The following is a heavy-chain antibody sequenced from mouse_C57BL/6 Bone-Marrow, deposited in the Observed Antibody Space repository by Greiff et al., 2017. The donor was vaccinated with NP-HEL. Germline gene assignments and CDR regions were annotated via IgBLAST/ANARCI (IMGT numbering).Heavy chain of an antibody. CDR1: GFTFSDYG. V-gene: IGHV5-17*01. D-gene: IGHD1-1*02. Sequence: EVKLVESGGGLVKPGGSLKLSCAASGFTFSDYGMHWVRQAPEKGLEWVAYISSGSSTIYYADTVKGRFTISRDNAKNTLFLQMTSLRSEDTAMYYCARGVLWSLTGAMDYWGQGTSVTVSS. CDR3: ARGVLWSLTGAMDY. CDR2: ISSGSSTI. J-gene: IGHJ4*01.